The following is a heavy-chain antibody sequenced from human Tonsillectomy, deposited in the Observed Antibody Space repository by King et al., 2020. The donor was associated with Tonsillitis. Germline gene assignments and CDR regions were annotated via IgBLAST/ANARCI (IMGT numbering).Heavy chain of an antibody. D-gene: IGHD3-22*01. CDR3: ARGPHYYDSSGYYPRFDY. CDR2: IWYDGSFG. Sequence: VQLVESGGGVVQPGRSLRLSCAASGFTFSNYGMHWVSQAPGKGLEWVAVIWYDGSFGSYADSVRGRFTISRYNSKDTVYLQMSSLRAEDTALYYCARGPHYYDSSGYYPRFDYWGQGTLVTVSS. J-gene: IGHJ4*02. CDR1: GFTFSNYG. V-gene: IGHV3-33*08.